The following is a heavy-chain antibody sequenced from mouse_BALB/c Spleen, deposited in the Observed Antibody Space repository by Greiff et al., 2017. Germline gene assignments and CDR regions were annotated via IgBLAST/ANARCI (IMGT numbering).Heavy chain of an antibody. J-gene: IGHJ1*01. CDR3: ARVYGYDLYFDV. Sequence: DVHLVESGGGLVQPGGSLRLSCATSGFTFTDYYMSWVRQPPGKALEWLGFIRNKANGYTTEYSASVKGRFTISRDNSQSILYLQMNTLRAEDSATYYCARVYGYDLYFDVWGAGTTVTVSS. V-gene: IGHV7-3*02. CDR1: GFTFTDYY. CDR2: IRNKANGYTT. D-gene: IGHD2-2*01.